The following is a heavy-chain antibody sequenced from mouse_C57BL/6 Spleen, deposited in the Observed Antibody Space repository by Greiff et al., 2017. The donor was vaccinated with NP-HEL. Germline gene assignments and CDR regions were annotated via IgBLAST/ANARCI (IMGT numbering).Heavy chain of an antibody. CDR2: IYPGDGDT. CDR1: GYAFSSYW. V-gene: IGHV1-80*01. CDR3: AREGVYYDYDGLDY. D-gene: IGHD2-4*01. Sequence: VQLQQSGAELVKPGASVKISCKASGYAFSSYWMNWVKQRPGKGLEWIGQIYPGDGDTNYNGKFKGKATLTADKSSSTAYMQLSSLTSEDSAVYFCAREGVYYDYDGLDYWGQGTTLTVSS. J-gene: IGHJ2*01.